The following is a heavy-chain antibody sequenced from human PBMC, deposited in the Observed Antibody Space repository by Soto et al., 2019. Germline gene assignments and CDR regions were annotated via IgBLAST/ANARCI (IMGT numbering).Heavy chain of an antibody. D-gene: IGHD6-13*01. V-gene: IGHV3-30-3*01. Sequence: TGGSLRLSCAASGFTISSYAMHWVRQAPGKGLEWVAVISYDGSNKYYADSVKGRFTISRDNSKNTLYLQMNSLRAEDTAVYYCARDHSSSSSIYYGMDVWGQGTTVTVSS. J-gene: IGHJ6*02. CDR3: ARDHSSSSSIYYGMDV. CDR1: GFTISSYA. CDR2: ISYDGSNK.